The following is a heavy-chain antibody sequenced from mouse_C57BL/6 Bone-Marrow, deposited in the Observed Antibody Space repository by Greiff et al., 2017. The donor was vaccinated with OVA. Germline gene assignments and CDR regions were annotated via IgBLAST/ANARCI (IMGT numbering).Heavy chain of an antibody. D-gene: IGHD2-10*01. V-gene: IGHV14-1*01. CDR3: TAYYGNYWFAY. CDR1: GFNIKDYY. Sequence: VQLQQSGAELVRPGASVKLSCTASGFNIKDYYMHWVKQRPEQGLEWIGRIDPEDGDTEYAPKFQAKATMTADTSSNTAYLQLSSLTSEDTAVYYCTAYYGNYWFAYWGQGTLVTVSA. J-gene: IGHJ3*01. CDR2: IDPEDGDT.